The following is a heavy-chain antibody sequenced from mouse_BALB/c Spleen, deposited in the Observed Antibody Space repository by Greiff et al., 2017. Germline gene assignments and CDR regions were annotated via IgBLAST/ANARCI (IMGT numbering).Heavy chain of an antibody. V-gene: IGHV1-82*01. Sequence: VQLQQSGPELVKPGASVKISCKASGYAFSSSWMNWVKQRPGQGLEWIGRIYPGDGDTNYNGKFKGKATLTADKSSSTAYMQLSSLTSVDSAVYFCARKEEGYDGAMDYWGQGTSVTVSS. CDR2: IYPGDGDT. J-gene: IGHJ4*01. CDR1: GYAFSSSW. CDR3: ARKEEGYDGAMDY. D-gene: IGHD2-2*01.